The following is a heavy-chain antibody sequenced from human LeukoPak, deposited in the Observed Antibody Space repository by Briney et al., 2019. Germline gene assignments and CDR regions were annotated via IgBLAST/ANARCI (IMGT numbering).Heavy chain of an antibody. Sequence: GGSLRLSCAASGFTFGDYAMSWVRQAPGKGLEWVGFIRSKAYGGTTEYAASVKGRFTISRDDSKSIAYLQMNSLKTEDTAVYYCTRENYGDYVDPVFDYWGQGTLVTVSS. CDR1: GFTFGDYA. CDR3: TRENYGDYVDPVFDY. CDR2: IRSKAYGGTT. D-gene: IGHD4-17*01. V-gene: IGHV3-49*04. J-gene: IGHJ4*02.